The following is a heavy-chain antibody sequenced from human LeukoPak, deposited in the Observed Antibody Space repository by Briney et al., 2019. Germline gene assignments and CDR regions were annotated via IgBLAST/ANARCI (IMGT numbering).Heavy chain of an antibody. CDR1: GGSFSGYY. D-gene: IGHD2-2*01. Sequence: PPETLSLTCAVYGGSFSGYYWSWIRQPPGKGLEWIGEINHSGSTNYNPSLKSRVTISVDTSKNQFSLKLSSVTAADTAVYYCARGLVVVPAATPNFDYWGQGTLVTVSS. CDR2: INHSGST. CDR3: ARGLVVVPAATPNFDY. J-gene: IGHJ4*02. V-gene: IGHV4-34*01.